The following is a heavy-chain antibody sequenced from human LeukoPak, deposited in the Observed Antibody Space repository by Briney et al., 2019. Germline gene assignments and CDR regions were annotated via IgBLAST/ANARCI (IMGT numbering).Heavy chain of an antibody. Sequence: GASVKVSRKASGYAFTSYAMNWVRQGPGQGLEWVGWININTGNPTYAQGFTGRFVFSLDTSVSTAYLQISSLKAEDTAVYYCARSDLSRGSYRYISHYYGMDVWGQGTTVTVSS. J-gene: IGHJ6*02. CDR1: GYAFTSYA. CDR3: ARSDLSRGSYRYISHYYGMDV. V-gene: IGHV7-4-1*02. D-gene: IGHD3-16*02. CDR2: ININTGNP.